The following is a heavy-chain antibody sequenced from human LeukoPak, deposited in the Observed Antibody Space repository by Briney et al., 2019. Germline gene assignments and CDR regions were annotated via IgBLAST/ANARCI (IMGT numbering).Heavy chain of an antibody. V-gene: IGHV4-34*01. Sequence: SETLSLTCSVNGGSFSGYYWSWIRQPPGKGMEWNGESNHSGNTNYNPSLKSRVTISGDTSKNQFSLKLSSVTAADTAVYYCETSSSATIDYFYDYIDAWGKGTTVTVSS. CDR2: SNHSGNT. CDR3: ETSSSATIDYFYDYIDA. CDR1: GGSFSGYY. D-gene: IGHD2-15*01. J-gene: IGHJ6*03.